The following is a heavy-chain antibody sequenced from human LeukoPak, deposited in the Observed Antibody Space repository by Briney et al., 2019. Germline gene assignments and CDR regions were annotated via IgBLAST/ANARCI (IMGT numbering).Heavy chain of an antibody. CDR1: GFSFSTYA. CDR3: ARDPGYAIYYFDY. J-gene: IGHJ4*02. D-gene: IGHD3-9*01. Sequence: GGSLRLSCAASGFSFSTYAMNWVRQAPGKGLEWVSTISGRGDRTFYADSVKGRLSISRDNSKNMLYLQMNSLRAEDTAVYYCARDPGYAIYYFDYRGQGTLVTVSS. V-gene: IGHV3-23*01. CDR2: ISGRGDRT.